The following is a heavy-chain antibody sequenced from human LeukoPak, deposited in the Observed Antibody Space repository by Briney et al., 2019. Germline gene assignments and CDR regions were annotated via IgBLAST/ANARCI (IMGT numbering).Heavy chain of an antibody. CDR3: ARVLTGLYYFDY. D-gene: IGHD1-14*01. J-gene: IGHJ4*02. CDR1: GGSFSGYY. V-gene: IGHV4-34*01. CDR2: INHSGST. Sequence: SETLSLSCAVYGGSFSGYYWSWIRQPPGKGLEWIGEINHSGSTNYNPSLKSRVTISVDTSKNQFSLKLSSVTAADTAVYYCARVLTGLYYFDYWGQGTLVTFSS.